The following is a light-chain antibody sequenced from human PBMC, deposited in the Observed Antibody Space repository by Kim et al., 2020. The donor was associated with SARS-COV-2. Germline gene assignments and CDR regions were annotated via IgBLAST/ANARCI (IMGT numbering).Light chain of an antibody. CDR2: AAS. CDR3: QQSLSTPYT. J-gene: IGKJ2*01. Sequence: DIQMTQSPSSLSASVGDRVTITCRASQSINTYLNWYQQRPGKAPTLLIYAASSLQPGVPPRLRGSGSGTDFTLTITSPQPEDFATYFCQQSLSTPYTFGQGTKLEI. V-gene: IGKV1-39*01. CDR1: QSINTY.